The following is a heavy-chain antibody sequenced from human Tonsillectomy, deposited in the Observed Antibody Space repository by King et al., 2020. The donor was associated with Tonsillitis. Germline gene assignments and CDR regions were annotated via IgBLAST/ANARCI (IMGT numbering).Heavy chain of an antibody. J-gene: IGHJ4*02. Sequence: VQLVESGGGEVQPGRSMRLSCAPSGFTFNKHGMHWVRQAPGKGLEWVEDLSSAGTNEHYADSVKGRSTISRETYKNTLYLQMHSLRAEDMAVYYCARLKYWGRGTLVTVSS. V-gene: IGHV3-33*05. CDR3: ARLKY. CDR1: GFTFNKHG. CDR2: LSSAGTNE.